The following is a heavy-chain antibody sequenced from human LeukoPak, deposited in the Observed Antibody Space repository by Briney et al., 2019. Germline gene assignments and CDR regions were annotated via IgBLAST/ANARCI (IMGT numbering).Heavy chain of an antibody. CDR1: GFTFSSYA. CDR3: AKDRDSKNGYSGNDYDY. V-gene: IGHV3-23*01. CDR2: ISGSGSSI. D-gene: IGHD5-12*01. Sequence: GGSLRLSCAASGFTFSSYARTWVRQAPGKGLEWVSGISGSGSSIYYADSVKGRFTISRDSSKNMLYLQMNSLRAEDTAVYYCAKDRDSKNGYSGNDYDYWGQGTLVT. J-gene: IGHJ4*02.